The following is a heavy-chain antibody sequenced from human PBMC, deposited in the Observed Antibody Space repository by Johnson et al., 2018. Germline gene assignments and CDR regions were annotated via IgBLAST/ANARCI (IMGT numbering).Heavy chain of an antibody. J-gene: IGHJ3*01. D-gene: IGHD3-10*01. V-gene: IGHV3-48*02. CDR3: VRDQYFAFDF. CDR1: GFTLSRYS. Sequence: VQLVEAGGGLVQPGGSLRLSCAASGFTLSRYSMNWVRQAPGKGLEWLSYIIGSPTKYADSVKGRCTISRDNGQNSLYMQMNSLREEDTAVYYCVRDQYFAFDFGGQGTMVPVSS. CDR2: IIGSPT.